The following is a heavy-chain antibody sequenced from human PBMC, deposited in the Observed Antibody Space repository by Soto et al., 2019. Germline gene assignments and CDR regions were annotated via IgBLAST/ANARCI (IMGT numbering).Heavy chain of an antibody. D-gene: IGHD4-17*01. J-gene: IGHJ5*02. Sequence: ASVKVSCKASGYTFTSYGISWVRQAPGQGLEWRGWISAYNGNTNYAQKLQGRVTMTTDTSTSTAYMELRSLRSDDTAVYYCARGPDYGDSGHENWFDPWGQGTLVTVSS. CDR3: ARGPDYGDSGHENWFDP. CDR2: ISAYNGNT. CDR1: GYTFTSYG. V-gene: IGHV1-18*01.